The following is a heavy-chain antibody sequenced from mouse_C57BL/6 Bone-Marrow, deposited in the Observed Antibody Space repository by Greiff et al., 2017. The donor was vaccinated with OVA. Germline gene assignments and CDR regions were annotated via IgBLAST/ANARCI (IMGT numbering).Heavy chain of an antibody. CDR2: SRNKANDYTT. D-gene: IGHD1-1*01. Sequence: EVQLVESGGGLVQSGRSLRLSCATSGFTFSDFYMEWVRQAPGKGLEWIAASRNKANDYTTEYSASVKGRFIVSRDTSQSILYLQMNALRAEDTAIYYCARDASHYYGSSWYFDVWGTGTTVTVSS. CDR3: ARDASHYYGSSWYFDV. CDR1: GFTFSDFY. J-gene: IGHJ1*03. V-gene: IGHV7-1*01.